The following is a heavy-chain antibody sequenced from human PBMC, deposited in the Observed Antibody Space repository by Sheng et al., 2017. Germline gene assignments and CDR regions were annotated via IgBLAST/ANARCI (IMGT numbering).Heavy chain of an antibody. CDR3: VRGNGYYWYYMDV. CDR1: GFNFNNYN. Sequence: EVQLVESGGGLVQPGGSLRLSCAVSGFNFNNYNMNWVRQAPGEGLEWVAYISGSSETKYYAASVRGRFTISRDNSKKSLYLVMDSLRAEDTAVYYCVRGNGYYWYYMDVWGEGTTVTVSS. CDR2: ISGSSETK. V-gene: IGHV3-48*04. J-gene: IGHJ6*03.